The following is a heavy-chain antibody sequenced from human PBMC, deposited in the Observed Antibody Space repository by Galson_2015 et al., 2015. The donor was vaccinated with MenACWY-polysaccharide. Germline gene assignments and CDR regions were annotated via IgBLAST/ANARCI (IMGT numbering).Heavy chain of an antibody. CDR3: ARGQSRASCYYGLDV. CDR1: GFTFSSNG. D-gene: IGHD2-2*01. CDR2: MNPDGGNT. V-gene: IGHV1-8*02. Sequence: SVKVSCEASGFTFSSNGIIWVRQAPGKGLEYVARMNPDGGNTSNAQNFQGRVTMTSDTSMNTAYIELSSLRSEDTAVYYCARGQSRASCYYGLDVWGQGTPVTVSS. J-gene: IGHJ6*02.